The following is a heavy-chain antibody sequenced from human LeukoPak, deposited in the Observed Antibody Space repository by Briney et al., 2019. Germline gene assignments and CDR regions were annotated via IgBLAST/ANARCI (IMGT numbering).Heavy chain of an antibody. V-gene: IGHV3-74*01. D-gene: IGHD3-16*01. CDR2: INSDGN. Sequence: GGSLRLSCAASGFTLSTYWLHWLRQPPGKGLVWVSRINSDGNSFAYSVKGRFTISIDNAKNTVYLQMHSLRAEDMAVYFCARGYTFGPLDYWGQGALVTVSS. CDR1: GFTLSTYW. CDR3: ARGYTFGPLDY. J-gene: IGHJ4*02.